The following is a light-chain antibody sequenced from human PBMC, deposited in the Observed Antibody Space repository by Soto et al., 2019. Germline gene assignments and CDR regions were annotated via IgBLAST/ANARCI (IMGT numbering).Light chain of an antibody. CDR2: GAS. CDR1: EDIDTS. V-gene: IGKV1-12*01. J-gene: IGKJ5*01. Sequence: EIQMTQSPSTLSVSLGDRITITCPASEDIDTSLAWGQHRPRKAPKVLLAGASGLMNGVPSTFSGSESGTDFTLTISSLQPEDFATYYCQQANSCPLTFRRRTPLEI. CDR3: QQANSCPLT.